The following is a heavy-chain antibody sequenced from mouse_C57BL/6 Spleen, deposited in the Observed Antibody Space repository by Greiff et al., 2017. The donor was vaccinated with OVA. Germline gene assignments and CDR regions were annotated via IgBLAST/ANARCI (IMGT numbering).Heavy chain of an antibody. Sequence: EVQLQQSGGGLVKPGGSLKLSCAASGFTFSDYGMHWVRQAPEKGLEWVAYISSGSSTIYYADTVKGRFTISRDNAKNTLFLQMTSLRSEDTAMYYCARRSYGNSYAMDYWGQGTSVTVSS. J-gene: IGHJ4*01. V-gene: IGHV5-17*01. CDR3: ARRSYGNSYAMDY. CDR1: GFTFSDYG. D-gene: IGHD2-1*01. CDR2: ISSGSSTI.